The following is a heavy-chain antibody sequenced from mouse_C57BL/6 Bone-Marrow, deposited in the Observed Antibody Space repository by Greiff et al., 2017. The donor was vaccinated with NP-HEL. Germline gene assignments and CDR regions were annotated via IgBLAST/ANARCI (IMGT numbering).Heavy chain of an antibody. CDR1: GYTFTSYW. D-gene: IGHD6-1*01. CDR3: ARGLFPFFAY. Sequence: VQLQQPGAELVKPGASVKLSCKASGYTFTSYWMQWVKQRPGQGLEWIGEIDPSDSYTNYNQKFKGKATLTVDTSSSTAYMQLSSLTSEDSAVYYCARGLFPFFAYGGQGTLVTVSA. J-gene: IGHJ3*01. CDR2: IDPSDSYT. V-gene: IGHV1-50*01.